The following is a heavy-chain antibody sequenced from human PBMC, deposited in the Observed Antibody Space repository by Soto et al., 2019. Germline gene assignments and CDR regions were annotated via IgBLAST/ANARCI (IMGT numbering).Heavy chain of an antibody. V-gene: IGHV4-61*01. CDR1: GGSVSSGSYY. CDR2: IYYSGST. D-gene: IGHD6-6*01. CDR3: ARGGSIAARPGVSWFDP. Sequence: PSETLSLTCTVSGGSVSSGSYYWSWIRQPPGKGLEWIGYIYYSGSTNYNPSLKSRVTISVDTSKNQFSLKLSSVTAADTAVYYCARGGSIAARPGVSWFDPWGQGTLVTVSS. J-gene: IGHJ5*02.